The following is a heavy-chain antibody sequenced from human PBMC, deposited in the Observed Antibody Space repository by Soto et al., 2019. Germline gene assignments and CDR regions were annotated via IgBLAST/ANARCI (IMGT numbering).Heavy chain of an antibody. J-gene: IGHJ4*02. Sequence: EVQLVESEGGLVQPGGSLRLSCAASGFTFSSYSMNWVRQAPGKGQEWVSYISSSSSTIYYADSVKGRFNISRDNAKNSLYLQINTLRDEDTAVYYCAIDVRFLEWPCFDYWGQGTLVTVSS. CDR2: ISSSSSTI. CDR3: AIDVRFLEWPCFDY. D-gene: IGHD3-3*01. V-gene: IGHV3-48*02. CDR1: GFTFSSYS.